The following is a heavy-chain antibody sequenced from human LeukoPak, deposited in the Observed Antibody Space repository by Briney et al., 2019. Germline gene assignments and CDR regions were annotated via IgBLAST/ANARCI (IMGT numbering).Heavy chain of an antibody. D-gene: IGHD1-26*01. Sequence: GGSLRLSCAASGFTFDAYGMTWVRQAPGKGLEWVSGINWNGGSTGYADSVKGRFTISRDHAKNSLYLQMNSLRAEDTALYHCARTRYSGSYGGADYWGQGTLVTVSS. CDR2: INWNGGST. J-gene: IGHJ4*02. CDR1: GFTFDAYG. CDR3: ARTRYSGSYGGADY. V-gene: IGHV3-20*01.